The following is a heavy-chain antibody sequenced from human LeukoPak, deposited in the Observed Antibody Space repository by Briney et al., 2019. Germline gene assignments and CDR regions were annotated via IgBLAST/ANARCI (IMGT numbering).Heavy chain of an antibody. CDR1: GFTFDDYA. J-gene: IGHJ4*02. V-gene: IGHV3-9*01. Sequence: GRSLRLSCAASGFTFDDYAMHWVRQAPGKGLEWVSGISWNSGSIGYADSVKGRFTISRDNAKNSLYLQMNSLRAEDTALYYCAKDMTLGGYDSSGFFDYWGQGTLVTVSS. CDR2: ISWNSGSI. D-gene: IGHD3-22*01. CDR3: AKDMTLGGYDSSGFFDY.